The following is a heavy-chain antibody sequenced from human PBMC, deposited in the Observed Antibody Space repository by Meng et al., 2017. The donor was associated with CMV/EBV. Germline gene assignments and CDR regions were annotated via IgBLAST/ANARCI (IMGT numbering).Heavy chain of an antibody. J-gene: IGHJ6*02. CDR2: SYYSGST. CDR1: GGSISSSSYY. CDR3: ASHYYDFWCGSLRPGLYGMDV. Sequence: SETLSLTCTVSGGSISSSSYYWGWLRPPPGKGLEWIGSSYYSGSTYYNPSLKSRVTISVDTSKNPFSLKLSSVTAADTAVYYCASHYYDFWCGSLRPGLYGMDVWGQGTTVTVSS. V-gene: IGHV4-39*01. D-gene: IGHD3-3*01.